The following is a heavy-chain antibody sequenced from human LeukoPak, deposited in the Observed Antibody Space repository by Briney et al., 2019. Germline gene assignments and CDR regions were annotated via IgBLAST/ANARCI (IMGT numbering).Heavy chain of an antibody. V-gene: IGHV3-11*06. CDR2: ISSTSIST. J-gene: IGHJ4*02. D-gene: IGHD6-13*01. CDR1: GFTFSDYY. CDR3: AREGIGYFDY. Sequence: GGSLRLSCAASGFTFSDYYMSWIRQAPGKGLEWVSFISSTSISTYYADSVKGRFTISRDNTKNSLYLQMNSLRAEDTAVYYCAREGIGYFDYWGQGTLVTVSS.